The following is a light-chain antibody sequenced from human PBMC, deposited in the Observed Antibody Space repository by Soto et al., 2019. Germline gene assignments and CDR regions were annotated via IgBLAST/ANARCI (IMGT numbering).Light chain of an antibody. CDR1: QSVSSNY. CDR3: QQCCNSSLT. J-gene: IGKJ4*02. CDR2: GAS. Sequence: DIVLTQSPGTLSLSPGDRATLSCRASQSVSSNYLAWYQQIPGEAHRLLVYGASSRATGIPDRFSGSGSGTDFTLTIRRLEPEDFAMYYCQQCCNSSLTFGGGTKVEIK. V-gene: IGKV3-20*01.